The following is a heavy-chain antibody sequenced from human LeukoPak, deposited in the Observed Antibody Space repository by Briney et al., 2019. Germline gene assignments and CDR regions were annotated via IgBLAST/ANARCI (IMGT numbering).Heavy chain of an antibody. CDR1: GGSITTYY. CDR2: VYTSGGT. V-gene: IGHV4-4*09. D-gene: IGHD3-10*01. J-gene: IGHJ6*03. Sequence: SETLSLTCTVSGGSITTYYWNWVRQPPGEGLEWIGYVYTSGGTNFNPSLRSRVTISLDTSKNQSSLKLTSVTAADTAVYYCARGAPSLYYYYMDIWGKGTTVTVSS. CDR3: ARGAPSLYYYYMDI.